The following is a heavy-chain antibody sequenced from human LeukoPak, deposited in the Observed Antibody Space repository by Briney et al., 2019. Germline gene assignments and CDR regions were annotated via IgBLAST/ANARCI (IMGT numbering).Heavy chain of an antibody. CDR2: INPNSGGT. CDR1: GYTFTGYY. Sequence: ASVKVSCEASGYTFTGYYMHWVRQAPGQGLEWMGWINPNSGGTNYAQKFQGRVTMTRDTSISTAYMELSRLRSDDTAVYYCARDSHGEVLLWFGELFYWGQGTLVTVSS. CDR3: ARDSHGEVLLWFGELFY. J-gene: IGHJ4*02. D-gene: IGHD3-10*01. V-gene: IGHV1-2*02.